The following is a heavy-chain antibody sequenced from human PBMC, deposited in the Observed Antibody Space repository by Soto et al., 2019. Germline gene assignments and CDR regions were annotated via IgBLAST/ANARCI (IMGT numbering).Heavy chain of an antibody. CDR1: GGSFSGYY. V-gene: IGHV4-34*01. CDR2: INHSGST. Sequence: QVQLQQWGAGLLKPSETLSLTCAVYGGSFSGYYWSWIRQPPGKGLEWIGEINHSGSTHYNPSLKSRVTISVDTSKNQFSLKLSSVTAADTAVYYCAREKCSSTSCYADYWGQGTLVTVSS. D-gene: IGHD2-2*01. J-gene: IGHJ4*02. CDR3: AREKCSSTSCYADY.